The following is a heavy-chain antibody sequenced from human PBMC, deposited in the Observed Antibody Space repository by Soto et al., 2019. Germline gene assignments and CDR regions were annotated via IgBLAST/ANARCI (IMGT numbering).Heavy chain of an antibody. J-gene: IGHJ6*04. Sequence: GGSLRLSCAASGFTFSSYGMHWVRQAPGKGLEWVAVISYDGSNKYYADSVKGRFTISRDNSKNTLYLQMNSLRAEDTAVYYCVKVLWFGDPDVAGYYYFGMDVWGKVNTFTVSS. CDR3: VKVLWFGDPDVAGYYYFGMDV. CDR2: ISYDGSNK. CDR1: GFTFSSYG. V-gene: IGHV3-30*18. D-gene: IGHD3-10*01.